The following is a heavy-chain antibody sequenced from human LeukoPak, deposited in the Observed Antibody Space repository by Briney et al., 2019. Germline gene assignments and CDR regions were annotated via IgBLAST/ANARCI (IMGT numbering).Heavy chain of an antibody. J-gene: IGHJ6*03. D-gene: IGHD3-22*01. Sequence: SETLSLTCTVSGDSISSSDYYWGWIRQSPGKGLEWIGRISYSGKTFYNPSLKSRVTMSVDTSKNLFSLRLNSVTAADTPVYYCSRLTHSYYADTAGYYPYYYMDVWGEGATVTVSS. CDR3: SRLTHSYYADTAGYYPYYYMDV. CDR1: GDSISSSDYY. CDR2: ISYSGKT. V-gene: IGHV4-39*02.